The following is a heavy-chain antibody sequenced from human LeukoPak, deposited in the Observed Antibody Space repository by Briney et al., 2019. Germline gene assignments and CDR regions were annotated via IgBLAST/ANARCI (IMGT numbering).Heavy chain of an antibody. Sequence: SETLSLTCTASGGSISSSSYYWGWIRQPPGKGLEWIGSIYYSGSTYYDPSLKSRVTISVDTSKNQFSLRLNSMTAADTSVYYCARQAYCSSTSCYKLDQWGQGTLVTVSS. CDR2: IYYSGST. CDR3: ARQAYCSSTSCYKLDQ. V-gene: IGHV4-39*01. J-gene: IGHJ4*02. CDR1: GGSISSSSYY. D-gene: IGHD2-2*02.